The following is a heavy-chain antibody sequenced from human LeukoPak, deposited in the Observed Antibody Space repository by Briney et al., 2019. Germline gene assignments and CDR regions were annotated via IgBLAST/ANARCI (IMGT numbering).Heavy chain of an antibody. CDR1: RFTFTNYA. J-gene: IGHJ4*02. D-gene: IGHD2-2*02. CDR2: ISGGGKSK. CDR3: ARARYCSNSSCYIDY. V-gene: IGHV3-23*01. Sequence: PGGSLRLSCAASRFTFTNYAMSWVRQAPGKGLEWVSGISGGGKSKYYADSVKGRFSISRDNAKNKLYLQMNSLRAEDTAVYYCARARYCSNSSCYIDYWGQGTLVTVS.